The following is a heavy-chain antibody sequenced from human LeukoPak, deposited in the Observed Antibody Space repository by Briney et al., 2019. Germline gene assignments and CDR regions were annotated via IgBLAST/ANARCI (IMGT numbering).Heavy chain of an antibody. CDR2: INHSGST. CDR3: ARLGKHPYDAFDI. CDR1: GGSFSDYY. Sequence: PSETLSLTCVVYGGSFSDYYWSWIRQPPGKGLEWIGEINHSGSTNYNPSLKSRVTISVDTSKNQFSLKLSSVTAADTAVYYCARLGKHPYDAFDIWGQGTMVTVSS. D-gene: IGHD1-26*01. J-gene: IGHJ3*02. V-gene: IGHV4-34*01.